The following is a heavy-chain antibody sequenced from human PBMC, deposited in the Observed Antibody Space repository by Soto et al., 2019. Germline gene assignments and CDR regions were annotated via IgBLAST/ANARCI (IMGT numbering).Heavy chain of an antibody. CDR3: ARVQSHSFDFDI. CDR1: GGSISSGDYY. J-gene: IGHJ3*02. CDR2: IYYSGST. D-gene: IGHD3-16*01. V-gene: IGHV4-31*03. Sequence: SETLSLTCTVSGGSISSGDYYWSWIRQHPGKGLEWIGYIYYSGSTYYNPSLRSRVTISVDTSKNQFSLKLSSVTAADTAVYYCARVQSHSFDFDIWSQGTMVTVSS.